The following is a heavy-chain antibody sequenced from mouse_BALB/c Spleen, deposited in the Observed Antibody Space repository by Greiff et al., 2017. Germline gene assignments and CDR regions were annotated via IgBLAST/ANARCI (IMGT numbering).Heavy chain of an antibody. CDR2: INPNNGGT. D-gene: IGHD2-12*01. CDR1: GYTFTDYT. J-gene: IGHJ4*01. CDR3: ATTTEGGYYAMDY. Sequence: VQLKQSGPELVKPGASVKISCKTSGYTFTDYTMHWVKQSHGKSLEWIGGINPNNGGTSYNQKFKGKATLTVDKSSSTAYMEHRSLTSEDSAVYYYATTTEGGYYAMDYWGQGTSVTVSS. V-gene: IGHV1-18*01.